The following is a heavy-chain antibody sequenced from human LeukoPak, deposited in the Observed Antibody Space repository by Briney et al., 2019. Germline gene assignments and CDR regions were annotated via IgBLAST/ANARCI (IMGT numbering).Heavy chain of an antibody. Sequence: ASVKVSCKASGGTFSSYAISWVRQAPGQGLEWMGGIIPIFGTANYAQRFQGRVTITADESTSTAYMELSRLTSDDTAVYYCARWFTITSGDYDILTGSYHRGMDVWGQGTTVTVSS. CDR1: GGTFSSYA. J-gene: IGHJ6*02. D-gene: IGHD3-9*01. V-gene: IGHV1-69*13. CDR3: ARWFTITSGDYDILTGSYHRGMDV. CDR2: IIPIFGTA.